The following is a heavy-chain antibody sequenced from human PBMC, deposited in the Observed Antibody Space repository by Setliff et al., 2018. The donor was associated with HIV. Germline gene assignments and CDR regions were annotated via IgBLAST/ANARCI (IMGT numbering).Heavy chain of an antibody. D-gene: IGHD3-10*01. J-gene: IGHJ2*01. CDR1: GGSINSGSYY. Sequence: PSETLSLTCTVSGGSINSGSYYWGWIRQPPEKGLEWIGTMFYSGSTYYNPSLKSRVTIFIDTSKNQFSLKLSSVTAVDTAVYYCARTALWFDEADWYFDLWGRGTLVTVSS. CDR2: MFYSGST. CDR3: ARTALWFDEADWYFDL. V-gene: IGHV4-39*07.